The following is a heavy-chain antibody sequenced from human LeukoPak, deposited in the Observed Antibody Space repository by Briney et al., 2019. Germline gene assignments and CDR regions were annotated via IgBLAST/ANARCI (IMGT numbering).Heavy chain of an antibody. CDR3: ARVPTTYSSYDY. D-gene: IGHD6-6*01. CDR1: GGSFSGYY. J-gene: IGHJ4*02. CDR2: INHSGST. Sequence: SETLSLTCAVYGGSFSGYYWSWIRQPPGKGLEWIGEINHSGSTNYNPSLKSRVTISVDTSKNQFSLKLSSVTAADTAVYYCARVPTTYSSYDYWGQGTLVAVSS. V-gene: IGHV4-34*01.